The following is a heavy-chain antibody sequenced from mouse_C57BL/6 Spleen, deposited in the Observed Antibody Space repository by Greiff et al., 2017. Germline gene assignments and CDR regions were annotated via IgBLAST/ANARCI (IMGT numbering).Heavy chain of an antibody. CDR1: GYTFTSYW. V-gene: IGHV1-64*01. Sequence: QVQLQQPGAELVKPGASVKLSCKASGYTFTSYWMHWVKQRPGQGLEWIGMIHPNSGSTNYNAKFKSKATLTVDKSSSTAYMQLSSLTSEDSAVYYCASPLYYGSSLAWYFDVWGTGTTVTVSS. CDR2: IHPNSGST. D-gene: IGHD1-1*01. CDR3: ASPLYYGSSLAWYFDV. J-gene: IGHJ1*03.